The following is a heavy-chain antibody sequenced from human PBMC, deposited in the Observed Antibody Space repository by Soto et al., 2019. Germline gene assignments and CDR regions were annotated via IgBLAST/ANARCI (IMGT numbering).Heavy chain of an antibody. Sequence: QVQVVQSGVEVRRPGSSVKVSCKASGDTFKNCVISWVRQAPGQGLEWMGGIIPLFGTTDFAQRFQGRLTITTDESTTKAYMELSRLRSEDTATYYCAAELGFGKLSVVWGQGTTVIVSS. CDR1: GDTFKNCV. D-gene: IGHD3-10*01. CDR3: AAELGFGKLSVV. CDR2: IIPLFGTT. J-gene: IGHJ6*02. V-gene: IGHV1-69*01.